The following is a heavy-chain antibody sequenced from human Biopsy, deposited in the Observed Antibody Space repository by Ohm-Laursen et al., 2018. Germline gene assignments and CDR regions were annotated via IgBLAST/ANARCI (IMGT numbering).Heavy chain of an antibody. D-gene: IGHD5-12*01. J-gene: IGHJ1*01. V-gene: IGHV4-61*01. CDR1: GGSVGSGTFH. Sequence: GTLPLTCSVSGGSVGSGTFHWGWIRQPPGKGLEWIGHVYYTGNTNYNPSLKSRVTISMDMSKNQFSLRLSSVTAADTAVYYCVRQGGYFQNWGPGSQVAVSS. CDR3: VRQGGYFQN. CDR2: VYYTGNT.